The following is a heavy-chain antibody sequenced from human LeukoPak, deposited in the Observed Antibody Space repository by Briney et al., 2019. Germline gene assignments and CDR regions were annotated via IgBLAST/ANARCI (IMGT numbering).Heavy chain of an antibody. CDR3: ARDGTYYDFWSGYLYYYYYGMDV. V-gene: IGHV1-3*01. J-gene: IGHJ6*02. CDR2: INAGNGNT. CDR1: GYTFTSYA. Sequence: ASVKVSCTASGYTFTSYAMHWVRQAPGQRLEWMGWINAGNGNTKYSQEFQGRVTITRDTSASTAYMELSSLRSEDTAVYYCARDGTYYDFWSGYLYYYYYGMDVWGQGTTVTVSS. D-gene: IGHD3-3*01.